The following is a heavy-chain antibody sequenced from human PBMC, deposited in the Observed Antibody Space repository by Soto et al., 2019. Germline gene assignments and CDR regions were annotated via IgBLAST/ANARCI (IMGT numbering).Heavy chain of an antibody. CDR3: ARGLGGTSIDYFDY. CDR2: IYYSGST. CDR1: GGSISSGGYY. D-gene: IGHD3-3*02. Sequence: SETLSLTCTVSGGSISSGGYYWSLISQHPGKGLEWIGYIYYSGSTYYNPSLKSRVTISVDTSKNQFSLKLSSVTAADTAVYYCARGLGGTSIDYFDYWGQGTLVTVSS. V-gene: IGHV4-31*03. J-gene: IGHJ4*02.